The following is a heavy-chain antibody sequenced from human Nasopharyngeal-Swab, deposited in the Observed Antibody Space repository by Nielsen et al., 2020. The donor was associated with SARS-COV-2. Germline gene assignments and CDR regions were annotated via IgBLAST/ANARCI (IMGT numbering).Heavy chain of an antibody. Sequence: WVRQAPGQRLEWMGWINTNTGNPTYAQGFTGRFVFSLDTSVSTAYLQISSLKVEDTAVYYCARVNVVYYYYGMDVWGQGTTVTVSS. CDR3: ARVNVVYYYYGMDV. J-gene: IGHJ6*02. V-gene: IGHV7-4-1*02. D-gene: IGHD2-15*01. CDR2: INTNTGNP.